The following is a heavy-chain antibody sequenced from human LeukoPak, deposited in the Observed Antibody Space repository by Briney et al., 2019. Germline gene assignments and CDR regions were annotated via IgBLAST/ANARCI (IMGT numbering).Heavy chain of an antibody. J-gene: IGHJ4*02. Sequence: GGPLRLSCAASGFTFSSYAMHWVRQAPGKGLEWVALISHDGSNKYYADSVKGRFTISRDNSKNTLYLQMNSLRAEDTAVYYCARFYANEWELPHWGQGTLVTVSS. D-gene: IGHD1-26*01. CDR2: ISHDGSNK. V-gene: IGHV3-30*04. CDR3: ARFYANEWELPH. CDR1: GFTFSSYA.